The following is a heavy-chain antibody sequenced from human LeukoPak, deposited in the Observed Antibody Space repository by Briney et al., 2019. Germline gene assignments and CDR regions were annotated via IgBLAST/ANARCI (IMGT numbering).Heavy chain of an antibody. CDR3: ARHFAIAGSLSYGMDV. CDR1: GGSMSSYY. CDR2: IYYSGST. J-gene: IGHJ6*02. V-gene: IGHV4-59*01. D-gene: IGHD6-13*01. Sequence: PSETLSLTCTVSGGSMSSYYWSWIQQPPGKGLEWIGYIYYSGSTNYNPSLKSRVTISVDTSKKQFSLKLSSVTAADTAVYYCARHFAIAGSLSYGMDVWGQGITATVSS.